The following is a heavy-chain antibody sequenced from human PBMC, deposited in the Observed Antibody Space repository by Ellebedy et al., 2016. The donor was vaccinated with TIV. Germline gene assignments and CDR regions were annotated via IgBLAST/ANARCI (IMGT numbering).Heavy chain of an antibody. V-gene: IGHV5-51*01. J-gene: IGHJ4*02. CDR1: GYSFTTNW. Sequence: ASVKVSCKASGYSFTTNWIGWVRQMPGKDLEWMGIIYPAQSITKYSPSFQGQVTISADKSISTTYLQWSSLKASDTAMYYCARPGYSVNFDYWGQGTLVTVSS. CDR2: IYPAQSIT. D-gene: IGHD6-13*01. CDR3: ARPGYSVNFDY.